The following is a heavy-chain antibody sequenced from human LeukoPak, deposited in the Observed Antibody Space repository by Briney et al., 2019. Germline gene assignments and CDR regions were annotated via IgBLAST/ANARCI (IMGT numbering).Heavy chain of an antibody. J-gene: IGHJ4*02. CDR3: ARNLDSYGTYYFDY. CDR2: ISAYNGNT. D-gene: IGHD5-18*01. Sequence: ASVKVSCKASGYTFTSYGISWVRQAPGQGLEWMGWISAYNGNTNYAQKLQGRVTMTTDTSTSTAYMELRSLRSHDTAVYYRARNLDSYGTYYFDYWGQGTLVTVSS. V-gene: IGHV1-18*01. CDR1: GYTFTSYG.